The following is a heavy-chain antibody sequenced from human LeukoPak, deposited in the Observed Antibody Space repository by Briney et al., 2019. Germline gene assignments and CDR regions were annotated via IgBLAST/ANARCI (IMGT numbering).Heavy chain of an antibody. CDR1: GYTFTGYY. J-gene: IGHJ4*02. V-gene: IGHV1-2*02. CDR2: INLNSGGT. Sequence: GASVKVSCKASGYTFTGYYMHWVRQAPGQGLERMGWINLNSGGTNYAQKFQGRVTMTRDTSISTAYMELSRLRSDDTAVYYCARAASIAARHFDYWGQGTLVTVSS. D-gene: IGHD6-6*01. CDR3: ARAASIAARHFDY.